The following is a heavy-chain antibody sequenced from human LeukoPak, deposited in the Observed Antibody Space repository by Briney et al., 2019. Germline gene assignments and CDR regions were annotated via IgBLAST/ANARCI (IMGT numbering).Heavy chain of an antibody. CDR2: IYYSGST. CDR3: AREGDSSSVGWFDP. Sequence: SETLSLTCTVSGGSISSYYWSWIRQPPGKGLEWIGYIYYSGSTYHDPSLKSRVTVSLDTSKNQFSLKLSSVTATDTAVYYCAREGDSSSVGWFDPWGQGTLVTVSS. V-gene: IGHV4-4*08. J-gene: IGHJ5*02. D-gene: IGHD6-13*01. CDR1: GGSISSYY.